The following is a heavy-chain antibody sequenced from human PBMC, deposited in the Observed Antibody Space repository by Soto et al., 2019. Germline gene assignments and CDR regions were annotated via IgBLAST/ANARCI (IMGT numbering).Heavy chain of an antibody. D-gene: IGHD1-7*01. CDR2: IRSKAYGGTT. CDR1: GFTFGDYA. J-gene: IGHJ6*02. Sequence: PGGSLRLSCTASGFTFGDYAMSWFRQAPGKGLEWVGFIRSKAYGGTTEYAASVKGRFTISRDDSKSIAYLQMNSLKTEDTAVYYCTRVRVDWNYAIYYYYGMDVSGQGTTVTVSS. CDR3: TRVRVDWNYAIYYYYGMDV. V-gene: IGHV3-49*03.